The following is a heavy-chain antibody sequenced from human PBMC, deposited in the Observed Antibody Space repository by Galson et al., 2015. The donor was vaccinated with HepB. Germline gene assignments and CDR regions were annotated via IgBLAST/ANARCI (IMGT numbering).Heavy chain of an antibody. CDR3: VRDHFWSGYYIYYGMDV. CDR2: ISYTGRYT. Sequence: SLRLSCAASGFSFNYFPMHWVRQAPGKGLEWVAVISYTGRYTNYADFGKGRFTISRDNSKNALYLQMNSLRVEDTALYYCVRDHFWSGYYIYYGMDVWGQGTTVTVSS. CDR1: GFSFNYFP. D-gene: IGHD3-3*02. V-gene: IGHV3-30*04. J-gene: IGHJ6*02.